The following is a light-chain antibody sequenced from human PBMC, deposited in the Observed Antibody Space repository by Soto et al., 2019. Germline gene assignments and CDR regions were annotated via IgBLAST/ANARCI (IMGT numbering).Light chain of an antibody. V-gene: IGKV1-33*01. CDR3: QQYGNLPLT. Sequence: DIQMTQSPSSLSASVGDRVTITCQASQDIANYLNWYQQKAGRAPKFLIYDASNLETGVPSRFSGSGSGTDFTLTISSLQPEDIATYYCQQYGNLPLTFGGGTKLEFK. CDR1: QDIANY. J-gene: IGKJ4*01. CDR2: DAS.